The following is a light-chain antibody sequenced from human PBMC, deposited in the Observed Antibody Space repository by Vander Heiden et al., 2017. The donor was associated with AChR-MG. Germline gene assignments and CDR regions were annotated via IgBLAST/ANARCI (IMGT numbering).Light chain of an antibody. CDR3: QSYDSSLSGYV. CDR1: GSSIGAGYD. Sequence: QFALTQPPSVSGAPGQRVTITRTGSGSSIGAGYDVLWYQQLPGTAPKLLVCGNSNRPSGVPGRFSGSTSGTSASLAITGLQAEDEADYYCQSYDSSLSGYVFGAGTKVTVL. V-gene: IGLV1-40*01. J-gene: IGLJ1*01. CDR2: GNS.